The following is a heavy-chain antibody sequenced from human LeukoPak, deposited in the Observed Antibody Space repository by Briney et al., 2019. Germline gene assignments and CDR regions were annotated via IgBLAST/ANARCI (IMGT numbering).Heavy chain of an antibody. CDR3: AKVGTWTY. CDR2: INYSGGTT. D-gene: IGHD3/OR15-3a*01. J-gene: IGHJ4*02. Sequence: GGSLRLSCAASGFTFSSYALSWVRQAPGKGLGWVSAINYSGGTTYYADSVKGRFTISRDNSKYTLYLQMNSLRVEDTAVYFCAKVGTWTYWGQGTLVTVSS. CDR1: GFTFSSYA. V-gene: IGHV3-23*01.